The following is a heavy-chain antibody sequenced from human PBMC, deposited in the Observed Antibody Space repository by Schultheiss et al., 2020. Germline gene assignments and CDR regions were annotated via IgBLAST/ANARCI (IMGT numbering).Heavy chain of an antibody. V-gene: IGHV3-23*01. CDR3: ANLPWIQLWDYGMDV. J-gene: IGHJ6*02. D-gene: IGHD5-18*01. CDR2: INSSGGST. Sequence: GGSLRLSCAASGFTFSSYGMHWVRQAPGKGLEWVSAINSSGGSTYYADSVQGRFTMSRDNSKNTLYLQMNSLRAEDTAVYYCANLPWIQLWDYGMDVWGQGPTVTVYS. CDR1: GFTFSSYG.